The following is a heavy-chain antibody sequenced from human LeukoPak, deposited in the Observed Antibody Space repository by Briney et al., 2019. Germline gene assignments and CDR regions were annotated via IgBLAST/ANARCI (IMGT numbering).Heavy chain of an antibody. D-gene: IGHD3-16*01. V-gene: IGHV1-69*13. CDR2: IIPIFGTA. CDR1: GGTFSSYA. CDR3: ARASMITFGGVTTPFDP. Sequence: ASVKVSCKASGGTFSSYAISWVRQAPGQGLEWMGGIIPIFGTANYAQKFQGRVTITADESTSTAYMELSSLRSEDTAVYYCARASMITFGGVTTPFDPWGQGTLVTVSS. J-gene: IGHJ5*02.